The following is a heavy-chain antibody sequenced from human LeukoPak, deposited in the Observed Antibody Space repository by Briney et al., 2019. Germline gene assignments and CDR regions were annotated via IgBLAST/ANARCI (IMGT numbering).Heavy chain of an antibody. CDR2: ISSSSSTI. V-gene: IGHV3-48*02. CDR3: ARDGYYDILTGYPEFDP. D-gene: IGHD3-9*01. J-gene: IGHJ5*02. CDR1: GFTFSSYS. Sequence: GGSLRLSCAASGFTFSSYSMNWARKAPGKGLEWVSYISSSSSTIYYADSVKGRFTISRDNAKNSLYLQMNSLRDEDTAVYYCARDGYYDILTGYPEFDPWGQGTLVTVSS.